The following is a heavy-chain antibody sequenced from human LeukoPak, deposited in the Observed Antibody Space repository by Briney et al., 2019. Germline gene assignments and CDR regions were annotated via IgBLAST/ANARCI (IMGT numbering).Heavy chain of an antibody. CDR2: IYTSGST. V-gene: IGHV4-4*07. J-gene: IGHJ5*02. D-gene: IGHD3-10*01. CDR1: GGSISSYY. Sequence: SETLSLTCTVSGGSISSYYWSWIRQPAGKGLEWIGRIYTSGSTNYNTSLKSRVTMSVDTSKNQFSLKLSSVTAADTAVYYCARDKRMVRGVIIHNWFDPRGQGTLVTVSS. CDR3: ARDKRMVRGVIIHNWFDP.